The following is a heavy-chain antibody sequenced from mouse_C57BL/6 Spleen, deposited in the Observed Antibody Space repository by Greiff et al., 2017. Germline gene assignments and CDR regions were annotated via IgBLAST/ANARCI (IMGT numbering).Heavy chain of an antibody. CDR1: GYAFSSSW. CDR2: LYPGDGDT. D-gene: IGHD1-1*01. J-gene: IGHJ3*01. Sequence: VQLQESGPELVKPGASVKISCKASGYAFSSSWMNWVKQRPGKGLEWIGRLYPGDGDTNYNGKFKGKATLTADKSSSTAYMQLSSLTSEDSAVYFCAREGSYGSSPWFAYWGQGTLVTVSA. V-gene: IGHV1-82*01. CDR3: AREGSYGSSPWFAY.